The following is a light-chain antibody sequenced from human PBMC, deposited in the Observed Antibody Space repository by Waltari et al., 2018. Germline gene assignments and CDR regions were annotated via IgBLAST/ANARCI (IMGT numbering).Light chain of an antibody. CDR2: EVS. CDR3: SSYTSSSTLV. J-gene: IGLJ2*01. CDR1: SSDVGGYNY. V-gene: IGLV2-14*01. Sequence: QSALTQPASVSGSPGQSITISCTGTSSDVGGYNYVSWYQQHPGKAPNLMTSEVSNRPSGVSNRFSGSKYGNAASLTISGLQAEDEADYYCSSYTSSSTLVFGGGTKLTVL.